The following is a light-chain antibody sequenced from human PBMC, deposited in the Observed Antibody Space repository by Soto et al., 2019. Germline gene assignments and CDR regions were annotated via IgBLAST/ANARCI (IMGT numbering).Light chain of an antibody. CDR1: QSVSSSY. J-gene: IGKJ1*01. CDR3: QQYYSSPWT. CDR2: GAS. V-gene: IGKV3-20*01. Sequence: EIVLTQSPGTLSLSPGERATLSCRASQSVSSSYLAWYQQKPGQAPRLLIYGASSRATGIPDRFSGSGSGTDFTLTISRLEPEDCAVYYCQQYYSSPWTFGQGTKVEIK.